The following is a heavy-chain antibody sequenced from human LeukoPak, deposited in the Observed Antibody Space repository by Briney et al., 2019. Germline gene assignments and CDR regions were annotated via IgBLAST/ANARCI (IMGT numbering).Heavy chain of an antibody. CDR2: VSSGGST. CDR3: AKGAGSGYFYYFDY. Sequence: GGSLRLSCAASGFTFSSSAMSWVCQAPGKGLEWVSTVSSGGSTYYADSVKGRLTLSRDNSKNTLYLQMNSLRADDTAVYYCAKGAGSGYFYYFDYWGQGTLVTVSS. J-gene: IGHJ4*02. CDR1: GFTFSSSA. V-gene: IGHV3-23*01. D-gene: IGHD3-22*01.